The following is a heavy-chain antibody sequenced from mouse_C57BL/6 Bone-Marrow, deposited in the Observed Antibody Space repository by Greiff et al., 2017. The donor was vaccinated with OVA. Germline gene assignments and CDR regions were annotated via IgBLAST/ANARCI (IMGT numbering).Heavy chain of an antibody. Sequence: EVQGVESGAELVRPGASVKLSCTASGFNIKDDYMHWVKQRPEQGLEWIGWIDPENGDTEYASKFQGKATITADTSSNTAYLQLSSLTSEDTAVYYCTSPVTTVVRGVSMDYWGQGTSVTVSS. D-gene: IGHD1-1*01. CDR1: GFNIKDDY. CDR3: TSPVTTVVRGVSMDY. CDR2: IDPENGDT. V-gene: IGHV14-4*01. J-gene: IGHJ4*01.